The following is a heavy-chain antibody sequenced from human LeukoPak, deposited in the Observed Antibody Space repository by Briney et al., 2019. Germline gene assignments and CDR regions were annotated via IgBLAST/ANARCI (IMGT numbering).Heavy chain of an antibody. CDR1: GFTFSSYW. Sequence: GGSLRLSCAASGFTFSSYWMSWVRQAPGKGLEWVANIKQDGREKYYVNSVKGRFTISRDNAKNSLYLQMNSLRAEDTAVYYCATIAVEVCYDYWGQGTLVTVSS. J-gene: IGHJ4*02. D-gene: IGHD6-19*01. V-gene: IGHV3-7*03. CDR3: ATIAVEVCYDY. CDR2: IKQDGREK.